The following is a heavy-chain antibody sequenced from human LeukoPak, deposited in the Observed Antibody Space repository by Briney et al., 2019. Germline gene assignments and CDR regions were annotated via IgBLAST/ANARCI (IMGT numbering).Heavy chain of an antibody. D-gene: IGHD3-22*01. J-gene: IGHJ3*02. CDR2: ISYDGSNK. CDR3: AKGPGYYYDSSGAFDI. CDR1: GFTFSSYA. V-gene: IGHV3-30*04. Sequence: GGSLRLSCAASGFTFSSYAMHWVRQAPGKGLEWVAVISYDGSNKYYADSVKGRFTISRDNSKNTLYLQMNSLRAEDTAVYYCAKGPGYYYDSSGAFDIWGQGTMVTVSS.